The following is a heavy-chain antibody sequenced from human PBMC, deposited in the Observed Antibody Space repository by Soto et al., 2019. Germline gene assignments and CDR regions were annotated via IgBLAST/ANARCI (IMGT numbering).Heavy chain of an antibody. Sequence: QVQLVQSGAEVKKPGSSVKVSCKAPGGTFSSYAISWVRQAPGQGLEWMGGIIPIFGTAKYAQKFQGRVTITADESTSTGYMELSSLRSEDTAVYYCARSQGGSSSLDIYCYYYYGMDVWGQGPTVTVSS. CDR3: ARSQGGSSSLDIYCYYYYGMDV. CDR1: GGTFSSYA. V-gene: IGHV1-69*01. CDR2: IIPIFGTA. D-gene: IGHD2-15*01. J-gene: IGHJ6*02.